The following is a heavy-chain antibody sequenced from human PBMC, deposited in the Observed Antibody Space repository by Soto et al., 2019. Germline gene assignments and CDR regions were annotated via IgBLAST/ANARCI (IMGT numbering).Heavy chain of an antibody. CDR2: ISAYNGNT. CDR1: GYTFTSYG. CDR3: ARDKGVASPYGGYCRGTTDF. V-gene: IGHV1-18*01. D-gene: IGHD4-17*01. Sequence: ASVKVSCKASGYTFTSYGISWVRQAPGQGLEWMGWISAYNGNTNYAQKLQGRVTMTTDTSTSTAYMELRSLRSDDTAVYYCARDKGVASPYGGYCRGTTDFWGKGPLGSVS. J-gene: IGHJ6*03.